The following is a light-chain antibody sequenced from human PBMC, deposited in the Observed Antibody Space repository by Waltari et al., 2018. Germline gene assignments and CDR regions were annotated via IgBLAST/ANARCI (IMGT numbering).Light chain of an antibody. V-gene: IGLV2-14*03. Sequence: QSALTQPASVSGSPGQSITISCTGTISDVGAYNYVSGYQQHPGKPPQLVIYAVTKRPSGVSNRFSGSKSGTTASLTISGLQAEDEADFYCSSYTTSGTLIFGGGTKLTVL. J-gene: IGLJ2*01. CDR3: SSYTTSGTLI. CDR1: ISDVGAYNY. CDR2: AVT.